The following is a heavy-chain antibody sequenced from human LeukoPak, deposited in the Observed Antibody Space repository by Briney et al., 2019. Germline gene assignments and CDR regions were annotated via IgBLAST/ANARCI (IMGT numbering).Heavy chain of an antibody. CDR3: ARDQITMVRGVFDY. Sequence: GRSLRLSCAASGFTFEDYAMHWVRQAPGKGLEWVSGISWNSGSIGYADSVKGRFTISRDNAKKSLYLQMNSLRAEDMALYYCARDQITMVRGVFDYWGQGTLVTVSS. CDR2: ISWNSGSI. V-gene: IGHV3-9*03. CDR1: GFTFEDYA. D-gene: IGHD3-10*01. J-gene: IGHJ4*02.